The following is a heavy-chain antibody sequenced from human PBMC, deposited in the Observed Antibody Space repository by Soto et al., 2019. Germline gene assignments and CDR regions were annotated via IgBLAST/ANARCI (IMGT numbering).Heavy chain of an antibody. D-gene: IGHD3-10*01. CDR3: ARSGGVTGDAFGF. Sequence: SCPTLADPTQPLTLTCTFSGFSLTTSGMRVSWLCQPPGKALELLARIDWDDDKFYSTSLKTRLTISKDTSKNQVVLTMTNMDPVDTATYYCARSGGVTGDAFGFWGQRTMVTVSS. V-gene: IGHV2-70*04. J-gene: IGHJ3*01. CDR1: GFSLTTSGMR. CDR2: IDWDDDK.